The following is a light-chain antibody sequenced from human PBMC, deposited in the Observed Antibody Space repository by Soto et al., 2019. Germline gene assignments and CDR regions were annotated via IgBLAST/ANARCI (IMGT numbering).Light chain of an antibody. CDR3: QQRSDWPLT. CDR1: QSVSSSY. J-gene: IGKJ4*01. Sequence: PGERVTLSCRASQSVSSSYLTWYQQKPGQAPRLLIYGASTRATGIPARFSGSGSGTDFTLTISSLQPEDFAVYYCQQRSDWPLTFGGGTKVDI. V-gene: IGKV3D-7*01. CDR2: GAS.